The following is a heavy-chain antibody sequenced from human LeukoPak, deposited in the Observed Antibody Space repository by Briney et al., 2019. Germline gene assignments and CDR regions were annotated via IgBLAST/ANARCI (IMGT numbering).Heavy chain of an antibody. Sequence: SQTLSLTCTVSGGSISSYYWSWIRQPPGKGLEWIGYIYYSGSTNYNPSLKSRVTISVDTSKNQFSLKLSSVTAADTAVYYCARSHYDYVWGSYRSEYYFDYWGQRTLVTVSS. CDR1: GGSISSYY. D-gene: IGHD3-16*02. V-gene: IGHV4-59*01. CDR2: IYYSGST. J-gene: IGHJ4*02. CDR3: ARSHYDYVWGSYRSEYYFDY.